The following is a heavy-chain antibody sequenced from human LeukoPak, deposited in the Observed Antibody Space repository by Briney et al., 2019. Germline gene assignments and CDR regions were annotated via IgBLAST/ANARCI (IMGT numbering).Heavy chain of an antibody. Sequence: SETLSLTCTVSGGSISSSSYYWGWIRQPPGKGLEWIGRVYTSGSTNYNPSLKSRVTISVDTSKNQFSLKLSSVTAADTAVYYCARGPYCSGGSCCSVSDHWGQGTLVTVSS. D-gene: IGHD2-15*01. J-gene: IGHJ5*02. CDR2: VYTSGST. CDR1: GGSISSSSYY. CDR3: ARGPYCSGGSCCSVSDH. V-gene: IGHV4-61*02.